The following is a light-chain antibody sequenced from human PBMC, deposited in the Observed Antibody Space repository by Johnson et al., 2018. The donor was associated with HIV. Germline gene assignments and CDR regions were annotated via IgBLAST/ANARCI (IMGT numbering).Light chain of an antibody. V-gene: IGLV1-51*01. CDR2: DNN. J-gene: IGLJ1*01. CDR1: SSNIGNNY. CDR3: RTWDSSLRTGF. Sequence: QSVLTQPPSVSAAPGQKVTISCSGSSSNIGNNYVSWYQQVPGTAPKLLIYDNNKRPSGIPDRFSGSKSGTSATLGITRLQTGDEAEYYCRTWDSSLRTGFSGTVTKVTGL.